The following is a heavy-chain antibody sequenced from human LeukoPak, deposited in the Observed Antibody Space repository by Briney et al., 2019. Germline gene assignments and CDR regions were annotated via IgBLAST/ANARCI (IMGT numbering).Heavy chain of an antibody. CDR1: GFTFSSYG. CDR3: ARDYCSSTSCYGDY. D-gene: IGHD2-2*01. V-gene: IGHV3-33*01. J-gene: IGHJ4*02. Sequence: GGSLRLSCAASGFTFSSYGMHWVRQAPGKGLEWVAAIWYDGSNKYYADSVKGRFTISRDNSKNTLYLQMNSLRAEDTAVYYCARDYCSSTSCYGDYWGQGTLVTVSS. CDR2: IWYDGSNK.